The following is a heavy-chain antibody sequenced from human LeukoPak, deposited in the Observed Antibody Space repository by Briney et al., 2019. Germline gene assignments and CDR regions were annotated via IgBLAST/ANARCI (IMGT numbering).Heavy chain of an antibody. Sequence: GASVKVSCKASGYTFTGYCMHWVRQAPGQGLEWMGRINPNSGGTNYAQKFQGRVTMTRDTSISTAYMELSRLRSDDTAVYYCARAGYPTVGWFDPWGQGTLVTVSS. J-gene: IGHJ5*02. D-gene: IGHD4-23*01. CDR3: ARAGYPTVGWFDP. V-gene: IGHV1-2*06. CDR2: INPNSGGT. CDR1: GYTFTGYC.